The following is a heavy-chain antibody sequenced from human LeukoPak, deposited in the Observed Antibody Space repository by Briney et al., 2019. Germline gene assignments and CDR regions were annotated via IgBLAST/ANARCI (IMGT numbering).Heavy chain of an antibody. CDR3: ARLYGYYYSYMDV. CDR2: IKEDGSEQ. J-gene: IGHJ6*03. CDR1: GFTFANFL. V-gene: IGHV3-7*01. Sequence: GSLRLSCAGSGFTFANFLMTWVRQAPGKGLEWVAHIKEDGSEQYYADSVKGRCTISRDNSENSVYLQMNSLRHDDTAVYFCARLYGYYYSYMDVWGTGTTVTISS. D-gene: IGHD3-16*01.